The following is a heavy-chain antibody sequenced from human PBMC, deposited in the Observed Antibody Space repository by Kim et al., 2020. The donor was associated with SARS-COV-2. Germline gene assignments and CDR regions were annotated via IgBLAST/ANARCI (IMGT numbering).Heavy chain of an antibody. CDR3: ARAPYGSGRRFDP. D-gene: IGHD3-10*01. Sequence: SNPSPKSRVTISVDKSKNQFSLKLRSVAAADTAVYYCARAPYGSGRRFDPWGQGTLVTVSS. V-gene: IGHV4-59*01. J-gene: IGHJ5*02.